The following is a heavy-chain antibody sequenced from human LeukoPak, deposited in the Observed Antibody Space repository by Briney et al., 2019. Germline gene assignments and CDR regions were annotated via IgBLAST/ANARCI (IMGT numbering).Heavy chain of an antibody. CDR1: EFSVGSNY. CDR3: ARDPPRDY. J-gene: IGHJ4*02. V-gene: IGHV3-48*01. Sequence: GGSLRLSCAASEFSVGSNYMTWVRQAPGKGLEWVSYISSSSSTIYYADSVKGRFTISRDNAKNSLYLQMNSLRAEDTAVYYCARDPPRDYWGQGTLVTVSS. CDR2: ISSSSSTI.